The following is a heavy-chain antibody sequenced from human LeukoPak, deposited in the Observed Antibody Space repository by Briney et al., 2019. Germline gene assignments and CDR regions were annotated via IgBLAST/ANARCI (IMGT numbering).Heavy chain of an antibody. J-gene: IGHJ4*02. CDR2: IIPIFGTA. CDR1: GGTFSSYA. CDR3: AREYRRDGYNYFDY. V-gene: IGHV1-69*13. D-gene: IGHD5-24*01. Sequence: ASVKVSCKASGGTFSSYAISWVRQAPGQGLEWMGGIIPIFGTANYAQKFQGRVTITADESTSTAYMELSSLRSEDTAVYYCAREYRRDGYNYFDYWGQGTLVTVSS.